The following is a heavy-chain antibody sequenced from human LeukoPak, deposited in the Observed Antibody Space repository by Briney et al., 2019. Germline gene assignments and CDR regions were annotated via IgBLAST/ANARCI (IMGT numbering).Heavy chain of an antibody. CDR3: AREIAARPDY. Sequence: SETLSLTCTVSGGSISSGSYDWSWIRQPAGKGLEWIGRIYTSGSTNYNPSLKSRVTISVDTSKNQFSLKLSSVTAADTAVYYCAREIAARPDYWGQGTLVTVSS. CDR1: GGSISSGSYD. V-gene: IGHV4-61*02. J-gene: IGHJ4*02. CDR2: IYTSGST. D-gene: IGHD6-6*01.